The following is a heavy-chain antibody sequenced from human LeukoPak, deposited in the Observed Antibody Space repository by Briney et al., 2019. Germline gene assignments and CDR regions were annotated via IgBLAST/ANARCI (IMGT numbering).Heavy chain of an antibody. Sequence: SQTLSLTCTVSGDFISSGNHYWSWIRQHPGMGLEWIGYIYDSGNTYYNPSLNSRITMSVDTSKNQFSLELNSVTAADTAVYYCAREHSRSSYFDYWGQGTLVTVSS. V-gene: IGHV4-31*03. CDR2: IYDSGNT. CDR3: AREHSRSSYFDY. CDR1: GDFISSGNHY. D-gene: IGHD1-26*01. J-gene: IGHJ4*02.